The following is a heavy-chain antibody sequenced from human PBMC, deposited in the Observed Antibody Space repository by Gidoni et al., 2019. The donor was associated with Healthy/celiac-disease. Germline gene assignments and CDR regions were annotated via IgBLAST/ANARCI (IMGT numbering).Heavy chain of an antibody. Sequence: EVQLVESGGGLVQPGGSLRLSCAASGFTFSSHSMDWVRQAPGKGLEWVSYIISSSSTIYYADSVKGRFTISRDNAKNSLYLQMNSLRDEDTAVYYCARDGRALWFGDIWWFDPWGQGTLVTVSS. J-gene: IGHJ5*02. CDR2: IISSSSTI. CDR1: GFTFSSHS. CDR3: ARDGRALWFGDIWWFDP. V-gene: IGHV3-48*02. D-gene: IGHD3-10*01.